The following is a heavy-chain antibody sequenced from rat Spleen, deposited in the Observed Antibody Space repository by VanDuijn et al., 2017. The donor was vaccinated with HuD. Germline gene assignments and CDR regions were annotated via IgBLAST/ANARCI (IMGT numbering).Heavy chain of an antibody. D-gene: IGHD1-11*01. CDR3: ARHYGGYSEYVMDA. Sequence: EVQLVESGGGLVQPGRSMKLSCAASGFTFSDYYMAWVRQAPKKGLEWVASISFEGSGTYYGDSVKGRFTISRDNAKSTLYLQMDSLRSEDTATYYCARHYGGYSEYVMDAWGQGASVTVSS. J-gene: IGHJ4*01. CDR1: GFTFSDYY. CDR2: ISFEGSGT. V-gene: IGHV5-22*01.